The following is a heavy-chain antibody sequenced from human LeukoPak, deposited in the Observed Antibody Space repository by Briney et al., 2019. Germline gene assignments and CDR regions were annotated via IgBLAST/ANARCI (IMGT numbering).Heavy chain of an antibody. J-gene: IGHJ4*02. D-gene: IGHD3/OR15-3a*01. V-gene: IGHV4-4*07. CDR3: ARDFGRTVFDY. Sequence: SETLSLTCTVSGGSMSSYYWSCIRQPAGKGLEWIGRIYTSGGTNYNPSLRSRVTMSVDTSKNQFSLKLSSVTAADTAVYYCARDFGRTVFDYWGQGTLVTVSS. CDR2: IYTSGGT. CDR1: GGSMSSYY.